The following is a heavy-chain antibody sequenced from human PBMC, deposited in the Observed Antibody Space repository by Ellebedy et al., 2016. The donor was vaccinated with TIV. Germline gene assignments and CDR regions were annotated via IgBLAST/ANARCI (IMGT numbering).Heavy chain of an antibody. CDR1: GGTFSSFA. CDR2: IVPIFGTT. CDR3: ASHAAGYTGYDFWYFDL. J-gene: IGHJ2*01. Sequence: AASVKVSCKASGGTFSSFAITWVRQAPGQGLEWMGGIVPIFGTTKYAQKFQDIVTITADKSRITAQMELSSLRSEDTAVYYCASHAAGYTGYDFWYFDLWGRGTLVTVSS. D-gene: IGHD5-12*01. V-gene: IGHV1-69*06.